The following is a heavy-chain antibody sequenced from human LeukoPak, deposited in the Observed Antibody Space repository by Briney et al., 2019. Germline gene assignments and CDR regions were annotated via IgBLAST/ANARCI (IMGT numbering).Heavy chain of an antibody. D-gene: IGHD3-10*01. V-gene: IGHV3-7*01. Sequence: GGSLRLSCAASGFTFSSYAMSWVRQAPGKGLEWVANIKQDGSEKSYVDSMKGRFTISRDNAKNSLYLQINRLRAEDTAIYYCTRDSDHVRDYWGQGTLVTVSS. J-gene: IGHJ4*02. CDR1: GFTFSSYA. CDR2: IKQDGSEK. CDR3: TRDSDHVRDY.